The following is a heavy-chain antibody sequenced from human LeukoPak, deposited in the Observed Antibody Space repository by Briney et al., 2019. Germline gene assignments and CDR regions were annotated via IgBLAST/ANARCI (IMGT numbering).Heavy chain of an antibody. J-gene: IGHJ3*02. CDR1: GASVRSDH. CDR3: ARDLSVNAFDI. V-gene: IGHV4-59*02. D-gene: IGHD2/OR15-2a*01. Sequence: SETLTLTCTVSGASVRSDHWNWIRQSPGKGLEWIAYMHGSGSPNYNPSLASRLTLSVDATENLLSLKLTSVSAADTAVYFCARDLSVNAFDIWGQGTLVTVSS. CDR2: MHGSGSP.